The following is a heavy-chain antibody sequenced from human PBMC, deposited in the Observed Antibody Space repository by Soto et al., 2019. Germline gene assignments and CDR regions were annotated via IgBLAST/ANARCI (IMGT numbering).Heavy chain of an antibody. V-gene: IGHV1-69*13. CDR2: ITPMFGTA. CDR3: AQTLGLAVAGAGGFDL. J-gene: IGHJ2*01. Sequence: GSLVKGAWKAVGGGFSRNAISWLRQTNRQGLEWMGGITPMFGTANYAQRFQGRVTITADESTSTAYMQLSSLRSDDTAVYYCAQTLGLAVAGAGGFDLWGRGTLVSVSS. D-gene: IGHD6-19*01. CDR1: GGGFSRNA.